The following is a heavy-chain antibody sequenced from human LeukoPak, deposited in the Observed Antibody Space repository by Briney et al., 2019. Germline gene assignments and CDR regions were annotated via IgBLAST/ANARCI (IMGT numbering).Heavy chain of an antibody. J-gene: IGHJ6*03. CDR3: ARIAARSPYYCYYMDV. CDR2: IYYSGST. CDR1: GGSISSGGYY. Sequence: SETLSLTCTVSGGSISSGGYYWSWIRQHPGKGLEWIGYIYYSGSTYYNPSLKSRVTISVDTSKNQFSLKLSSVTAADTAVYYCARIAARSPYYCYYMDVWGKGTTVTVSS. V-gene: IGHV4-31*03. D-gene: IGHD6-6*01.